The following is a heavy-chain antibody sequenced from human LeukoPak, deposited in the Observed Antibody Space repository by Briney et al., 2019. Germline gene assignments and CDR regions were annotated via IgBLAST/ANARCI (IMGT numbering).Heavy chain of an antibody. CDR1: GYTFTGYY. V-gene: IGHV1-2*02. CDR2: INPNSGGT. J-gene: IGHJ4*02. CDR3: ARTVVVTAISFDY. D-gene: IGHD2-21*02. Sequence: ASVKVSCKASGYTFTGYYMYWVRQAPGQGLEWMGWINPNSGGTNYAQKFQGRVTMTRDTSISTAYMELSRLRSDDTAVYYCARTVVVTAISFDYWGQGTLVTVSS.